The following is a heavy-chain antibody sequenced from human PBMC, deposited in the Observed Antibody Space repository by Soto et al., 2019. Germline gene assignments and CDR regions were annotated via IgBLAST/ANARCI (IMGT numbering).Heavy chain of an antibody. J-gene: IGHJ6*02. CDR2: ISAYNANT. D-gene: IGHD4-4*01. Sequence: ASVKVSCKASGYTFTSYGISWVRQAPVQGLEWMGWISAYNANTNYAQKLQGRVNMTTDTYTSTAYMELRSLRSDDTAVYYCARDEGSSNYAMPYYYHGMDVWG. CDR1: GYTFTSYG. V-gene: IGHV1-18*01. CDR3: ARDEGSSNYAMPYYYHGMDV.